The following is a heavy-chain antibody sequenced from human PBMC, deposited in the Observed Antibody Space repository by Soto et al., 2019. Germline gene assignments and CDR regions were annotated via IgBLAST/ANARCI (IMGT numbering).Heavy chain of an antibody. J-gene: IGHJ6*02. CDR1: GDSVSSNTAA. V-gene: IGHV6-1*01. Sequence: SQTLSLTCAISGDSVSSNTAAWNWIRQSPSRGLEWLGRTYYRSKWNNYYALSVKSRIIINPDTSKNQFSLQLNSVTPEDTAVYYCVRQHSTSVDYYGLDVWGQGTTVTVSS. D-gene: IGHD2-2*01. CDR3: VRQHSTSVDYYGLDV. CDR2: TYYRSKWNN.